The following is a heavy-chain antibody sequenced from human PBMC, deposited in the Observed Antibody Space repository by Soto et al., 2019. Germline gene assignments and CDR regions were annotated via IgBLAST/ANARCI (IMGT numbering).Heavy chain of an antibody. J-gene: IGHJ4*02. CDR3: ARASGTRYYFDY. V-gene: IGHV3-30-3*01. CDR1: GFTFSSYA. CDR2: ISYDGSNK. Sequence: QVQLVESGGGVVQPGRSLRLSCAASGFTFSSYAMHWVRQAPGKGLEWVAVISYDGSNKYYADSVKGRFTISRDNSKNTLYLQMNSLRAEDTAVYCCARASGTRYYFDYWGQGTLVTVSS. D-gene: IGHD1-7*01.